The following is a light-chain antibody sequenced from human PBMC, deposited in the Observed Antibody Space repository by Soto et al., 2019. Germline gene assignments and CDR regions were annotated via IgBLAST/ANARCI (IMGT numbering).Light chain of an antibody. CDR1: QSISSW. CDR3: QLYISYWCE. Sequence: DIQMTQSPSTLSASVGDRVTITCRARQSISSWLAWYKQKPGKAPKLLIYDASSLESGVPSRFSGRGSGTEVFLTGSRLRSNDVATSNSQLYISYWCEVGQDTK. V-gene: IGKV1-5*01. J-gene: IGKJ1*01. CDR2: DAS.